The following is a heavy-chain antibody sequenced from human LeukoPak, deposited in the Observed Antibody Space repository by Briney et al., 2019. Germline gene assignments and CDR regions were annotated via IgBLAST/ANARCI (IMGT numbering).Heavy chain of an antibody. CDR3: AKDNTAWGFDY. D-gene: IGHD7-27*01. J-gene: IGHJ4*02. CDR1: GFTFTTYG. CDR2: IRHHGRDR. Sequence: SGGSLRLSCAASGFTFTTYGMHWVRQAPGKGLEWVAYIRHHGRDRYHADSVKGRFTISRDNSMNTLYLQLNSLRAEDMAVYYCAKDNTAWGFDYWGQGTLVTVSS. V-gene: IGHV3-30*02.